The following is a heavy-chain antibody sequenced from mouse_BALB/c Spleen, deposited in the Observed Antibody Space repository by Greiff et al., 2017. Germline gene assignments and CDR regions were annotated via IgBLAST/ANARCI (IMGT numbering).Heavy chain of an antibody. D-gene: IGHD1-1*01. CDR3: ARLSSFYAMDY. Sequence: EVQRVESGGGLVKPGGSLKLSCAASGFTFSSYAMSWVRQTPEKRLEWVATISSGGSYTYYPDSVKGRFTISRDNAKNTLYLQMSSLRSEDTAMYYCARLSSFYAMDYWGQGTSVTVSS. J-gene: IGHJ4*01. CDR2: ISSGGSYT. CDR1: GFTFSSYA. V-gene: IGHV5-9-3*01.